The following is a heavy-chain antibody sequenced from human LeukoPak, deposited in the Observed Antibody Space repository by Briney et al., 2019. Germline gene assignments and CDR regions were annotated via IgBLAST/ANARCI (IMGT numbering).Heavy chain of an antibody. CDR3: ARGTYCSSTSCYSYYFDY. D-gene: IGHD2-2*01. CDR1: GFTFSSYA. Sequence: GGSLRLSCAASGFTFSSYAMSWVRQAPGKGLEWVANIKQDGSEKYYVDSVKGRFTISRDNAKNSLYLQMNSLRAEDTAVYYCARGTYCSSTSCYSYYFDYWGQGTLVTVSS. V-gene: IGHV3-7*03. CDR2: IKQDGSEK. J-gene: IGHJ4*02.